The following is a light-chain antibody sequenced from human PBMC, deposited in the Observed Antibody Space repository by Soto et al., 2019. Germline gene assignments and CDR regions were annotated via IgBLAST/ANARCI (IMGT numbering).Light chain of an antibody. J-gene: IGKJ1*01. CDR2: GAS. CDR3: QQYGSSPQT. Sequence: EIVLTQSPGSLSLSPGERATLSCRASQSVSSSYLAWYQQKPGQAPRLLMYGASSRATGIPDRFSGSGSGTDFTLTISRLEPEDFAVYYCQQYGSSPQTFGQWTKVES. V-gene: IGKV3-20*01. CDR1: QSVSSSY.